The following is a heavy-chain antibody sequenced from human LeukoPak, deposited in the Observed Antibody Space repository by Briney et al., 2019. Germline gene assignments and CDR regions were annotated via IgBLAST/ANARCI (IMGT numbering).Heavy chain of an antibody. Sequence: ASVKVSCKASGYTFSNYGISWVRQAPGLGLEWMGWTSYNGNTNYAQKFQDRVTMTTDTSTTTAYMELRSLESDDTAVYYCARHSGSGWQALGYWGQGTLVIVSS. CDR3: ARHSGSGWQALGY. D-gene: IGHD6-19*01. V-gene: IGHV1-18*04. CDR2: TSYNGNT. J-gene: IGHJ4*02. CDR1: GYTFSNYG.